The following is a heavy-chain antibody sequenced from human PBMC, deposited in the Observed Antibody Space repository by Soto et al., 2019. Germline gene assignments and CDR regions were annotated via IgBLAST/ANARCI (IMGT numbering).Heavy chain of an antibody. CDR3: ARDAYSNLIDY. D-gene: IGHD3-16*01. CDR2: ISAYRGNT. CDR1: GYTMTVDR. Sequence: SLNRARKSAGYTMTVDRGGRLLQATGQGLEWMGWISAYRGNTKYAQKLQGRVTMTTDTSTSTAYMELRSLRSDDTAVYYCARDAYSNLIDYWVQRSLVTVSS. V-gene: IGHV1-18*01. J-gene: IGHJ4*02.